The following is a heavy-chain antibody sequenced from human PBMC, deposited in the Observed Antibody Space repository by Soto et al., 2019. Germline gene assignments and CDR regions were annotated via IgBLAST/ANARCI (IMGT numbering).Heavy chain of an antibody. Sequence: QVQLQASGPGLVKPSETLSLTCTVSGASMNSYHWSWIRQPAGKGLEWIGHIHSSGSTNYNPSLKSRVTMSVDTSKYQFSLRLMSLTAADTAVYYCARDQGVAAAGITWCDPWGQGSLVTVSS. CDR2: IHSSGST. CDR1: GASMNSYH. CDR3: ARDQGVAAAGITWCDP. J-gene: IGHJ5*02. D-gene: IGHD6-13*01. V-gene: IGHV4-4*07.